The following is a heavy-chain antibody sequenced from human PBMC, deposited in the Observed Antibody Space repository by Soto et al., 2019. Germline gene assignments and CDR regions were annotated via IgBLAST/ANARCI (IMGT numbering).Heavy chain of an antibody. Sequence: GESLKISCKGSGYSFTKYWIGWVRQMPGKGLEWMAIIYPDESDTRYSPSFQGQVTISADKSISTAYLQWSSLKASDTAMYYCASLQAAAGDNDLTFDYSGQGTLVTVSS. CDR2: IYPDESDT. CDR1: GYSFTKYW. J-gene: IGHJ4*01. V-gene: IGHV5-51*01. D-gene: IGHD6-13*01. CDR3: ASLQAAAGDNDLTFDY.